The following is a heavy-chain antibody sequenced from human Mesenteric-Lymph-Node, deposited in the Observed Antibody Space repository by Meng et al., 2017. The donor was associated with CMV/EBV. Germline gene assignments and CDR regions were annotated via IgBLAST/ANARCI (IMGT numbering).Heavy chain of an antibody. J-gene: IGHJ6*02. CDR1: GFTFTIYA. Sequence: GESLKISCAASGFTFTIYAMSWVRQAPGKGLEWVSVIYSGGSTYYADSVKGRFTISRDNSKNTLYLQMSSLRPEDTAVYYCARAQVAGLSYNHYGMDVWGQGTTVTVSS. CDR3: ARAQVAGLSYNHYGMDV. CDR2: IYSGGST. V-gene: IGHV3-66*02. D-gene: IGHD6-19*01.